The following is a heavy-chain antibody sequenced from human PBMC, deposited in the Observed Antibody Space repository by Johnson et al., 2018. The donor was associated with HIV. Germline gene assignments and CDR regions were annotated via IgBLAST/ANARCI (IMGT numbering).Heavy chain of an antibody. CDR1: GFTFSNAW. V-gene: IGHV3-15*01. CDR3: ARGGAGVAAAEDAFDI. J-gene: IGHJ3*02. D-gene: IGHD6-13*01. Sequence: EQLVESGGGLVQPGGSLRLSCAASGFTFSNAWMSWVRQAPGKGLEWVGHIKSKTDGATTEYAAPVRGRFTISRDNAKNSLYLQMNSLRAEDTAVYYCARGGAGVAAAEDAFDIWGQGTMVTVSS. CDR2: IKSKTDGATT.